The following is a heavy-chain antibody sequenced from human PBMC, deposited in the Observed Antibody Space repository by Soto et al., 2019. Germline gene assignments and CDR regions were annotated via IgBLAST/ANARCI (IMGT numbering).Heavy chain of an antibody. J-gene: IGHJ4*02. Sequence: GASVKFSCKVSGYTLTELSMHWVRQAPGKGLEWMGGFDPEDGETIYAQKFQGRVTMTEDTSTDTAYMELSSLRSEDTAVYYCATARYSYGYINYWGQGTLVTVSS. V-gene: IGHV1-24*01. D-gene: IGHD5-18*01. CDR2: FDPEDGET. CDR1: GYTLTELS. CDR3: ATARYSYGYINY.